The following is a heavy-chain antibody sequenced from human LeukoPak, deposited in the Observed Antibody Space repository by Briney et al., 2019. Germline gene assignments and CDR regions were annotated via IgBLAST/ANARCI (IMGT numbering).Heavy chain of an antibody. V-gene: IGHV4-39*01. CDR1: GGSISSSSYY. J-gene: IGHJ6*03. Sequence: SETLSLTCTVSGGSISSSSYYWGWIRQPPEKGLGWIGGIYYSGSTYYNPSLKSRVTISVDTSKNQFSLKLSSVTAADTAVYYCARHVGIAVAGRGAYWYMDVWGKGTTVTVSS. CDR3: ARHVGIAVAGRGAYWYMDV. CDR2: IYYSGST. D-gene: IGHD6-19*01.